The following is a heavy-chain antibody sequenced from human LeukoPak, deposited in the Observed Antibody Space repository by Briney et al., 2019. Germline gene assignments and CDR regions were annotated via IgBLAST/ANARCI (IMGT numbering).Heavy chain of an antibody. CDR2: INPSGGST. Sequence: GASVKVSCKASGYTFTSYYMHWVRQAPGQGLEWMGIINPSGGSTSYAQKFQGRVTMTRDTSASTVYMELSSLRSEDTAVYYCARDSSGEAAGYWGQGTLVTVSS. D-gene: IGHD2-15*01. J-gene: IGHJ4*02. CDR1: GYTFTSYY. V-gene: IGHV1-46*01. CDR3: ARDSSGEAAGY.